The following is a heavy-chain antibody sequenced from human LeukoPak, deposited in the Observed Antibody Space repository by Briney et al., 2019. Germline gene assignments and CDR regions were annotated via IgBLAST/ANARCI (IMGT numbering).Heavy chain of an antibody. CDR1: GGSISSYY. D-gene: IGHD2-8*02. CDR3: ARGGAPWSGYYYYGMDV. Sequence: PSETLSLTCTVSGGSISSYYWSRIRQPPGKGLEWIGYIYYSGSTNYNPSLKSRVTISVDTSKNQFSLKLSSVTAADTAVYYCARGGAPWSGYYYYGMDVWGQGTTVTVSS. CDR2: IYYSGST. J-gene: IGHJ6*02. V-gene: IGHV4-59*01.